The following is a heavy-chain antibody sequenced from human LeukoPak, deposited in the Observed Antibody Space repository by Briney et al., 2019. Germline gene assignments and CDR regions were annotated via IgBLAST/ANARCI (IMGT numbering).Heavy chain of an antibody. V-gene: IGHV3-11*04. CDR3: ARERKSNYYLDV. J-gene: IGHJ6*03. Sequence: GGSLRLSCAASGFTFSDYYMNWIRQAPGTGLEWVSYISSSGSSIDYADSVKGRFTISRDNAKNSLYMQMNSLRAEDTAVYYCARERKSNYYLDVWGKGTTVTVSS. CDR1: GFTFSDYY. CDR2: ISSSGSSI.